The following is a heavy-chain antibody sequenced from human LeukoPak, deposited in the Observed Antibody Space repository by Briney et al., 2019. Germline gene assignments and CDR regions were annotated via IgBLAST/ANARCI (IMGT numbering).Heavy chain of an antibody. D-gene: IGHD2-2*02. CDR2: IYYSGST. J-gene: IGHJ6*02. CDR3: ARDRRDIVVVPAAIPETYYYYGMDV. CDR1: GGSISSYY. Sequence: KSSETLSLTCTVSGGSISSYYWSWIRQPPGKGLEWIGYIYYSGSTNYNPSLKSRVTISVDTSKNQFSLKLSSVTAADTAVYHCARDRRDIVVVPAAIPETYYYYGMDVWGQGTTVTVSS. V-gene: IGHV4-59*01.